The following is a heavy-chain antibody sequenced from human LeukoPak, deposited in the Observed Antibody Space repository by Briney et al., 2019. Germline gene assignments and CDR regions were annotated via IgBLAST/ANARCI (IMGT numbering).Heavy chain of an antibody. V-gene: IGHV4-59*12. J-gene: IGHJ4*02. CDR1: GGSISSYY. D-gene: IGHD3-3*01. CDR2: IYYSGST. Sequence: SETLSLTCTVSGGSISSYYWSWIRQPPGKGLEWIGYIYYSGSTNYNPSLKSRVTISVDTSKNQFSLKLSSVTAADTAVYYCASQGVGFWSGYGFDYWGQGTLVTVSS. CDR3: ASQGVGFWSGYGFDY.